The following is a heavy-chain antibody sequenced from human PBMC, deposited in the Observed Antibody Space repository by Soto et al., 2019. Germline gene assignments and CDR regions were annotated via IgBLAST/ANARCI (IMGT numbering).Heavy chain of an antibody. Sequence: QVHLVQSGAEVKKPGASVKVSCKASGYTFTSYGLSWVRQAPGHGLEWMGWISAYNSNKKYAQNLQGRVTITTYTSTSTAYMELRSLRSDDTAVYYCARDQFSYDSSGGGGLDYWGQGTLVTVSS. CDR3: ARDQFSYDSSGGGGLDY. CDR2: ISAYNSNK. V-gene: IGHV1-18*04. J-gene: IGHJ4*02. CDR1: GYTFTSYG. D-gene: IGHD3-22*01.